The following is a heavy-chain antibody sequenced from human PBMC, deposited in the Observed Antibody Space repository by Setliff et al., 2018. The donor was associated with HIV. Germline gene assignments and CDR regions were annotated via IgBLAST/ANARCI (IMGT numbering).Heavy chain of an antibody. J-gene: IGHJ4*02. Sequence: PGGSLRLSCAASGFTFSSYGMHWVRQAPGKGLEWVSYISSSSTYTNYADSVRGRFTISRDNAKNTLYLQMNSLRAEDTAVYYCLMIGGGDYWGQGTLVTVSS. CDR3: LMIGGGDY. D-gene: IGHD3-22*01. V-gene: IGHV3-21*05. CDR2: ISSSSTYT. CDR1: GFTFSSYG.